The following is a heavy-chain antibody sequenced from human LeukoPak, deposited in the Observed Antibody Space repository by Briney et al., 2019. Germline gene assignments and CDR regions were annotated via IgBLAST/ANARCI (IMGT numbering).Heavy chain of an antibody. CDR3: AKEVRNYFDY. J-gene: IGHJ4*02. V-gene: IGHV3-23*01. Sequence: GGSLELSCAASGFTFSSYGMSWVRQAPGKGLEWVSAISGSGGSTYYADSVKGRFTISRDNSKNTLDLQMNSLRAEDTAVYYCAKEVRNYFDYWGQGTLVTVSS. CDR2: ISGSGGST. CDR1: GFTFSSYG. D-gene: IGHD1-1*01.